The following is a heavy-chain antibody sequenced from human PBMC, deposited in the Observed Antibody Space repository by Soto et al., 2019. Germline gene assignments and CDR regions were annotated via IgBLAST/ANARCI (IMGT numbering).Heavy chain of an antibody. CDR3: ARMASSGSLNWFDP. J-gene: IGHJ5*02. CDR2: MNPGSGNT. CDR1: GYTFTNYE. V-gene: IGHV1-8*01. Sequence: QEQLVQSGAEVKKPGASVKVSCKASGYTFTNYEISWVRQATGQGLEWMGWMNPGSGNTGYAHKFQGRVTMTRNISISTAYMELSRLGSGDTAIYYCARMASSGSLNWFDPWGQGTLVSVSS. D-gene: IGHD3-10*01.